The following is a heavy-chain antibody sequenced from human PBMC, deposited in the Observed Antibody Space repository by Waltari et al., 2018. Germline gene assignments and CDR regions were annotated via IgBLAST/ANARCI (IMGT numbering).Heavy chain of an antibody. CDR2: IKEDGREK. V-gene: IGHV3-7*01. D-gene: IGHD3-10*01. CDR3: ATPSYNSGSYFLY. CDR1: AFTFGHSR. J-gene: IGHJ4*02. Sequence: EVQLVESGGGLVQPGGSLSLPCAASAFTFGHSRWGWVRQEQGKGLEWVANIKEDGREKYYVDSVKGRFTISRDNAQNSLYLQVSSLRAEDTAMYYCATPSYNSGSYFLYWGQGTLVSVSS.